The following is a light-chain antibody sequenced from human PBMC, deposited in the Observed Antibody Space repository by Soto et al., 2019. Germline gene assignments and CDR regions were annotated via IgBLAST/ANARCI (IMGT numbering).Light chain of an antibody. CDR2: LNSDGSH. CDR3: QTWGTGIV. CDR1: SGHSSYA. J-gene: IGLJ3*02. V-gene: IGLV4-69*01. Sequence: QTVVTQSPSASASLGASVKLTCTLSSGHSSYAIAWHQQQPEKGPRYLMKLNSDGSHSKGDGIPDRFSGSSSGAERYLTISSLPSEDEADYYCQTWGTGIVFGGGTKVTVL.